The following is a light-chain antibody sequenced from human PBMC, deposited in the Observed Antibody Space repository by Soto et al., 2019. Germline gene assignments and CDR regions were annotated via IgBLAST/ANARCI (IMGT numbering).Light chain of an antibody. V-gene: IGKV1-5*01. CDR3: QQYNGYFRT. Sequence: DIQMTQSPSTLSASVGDRVTITCRASQNINRWLAWYQQKPGKAPNLLIYDASTLESGVPPRFSGSGSGSEFTLTISSLQPDDFATYYCQQYNGYFRTFGQGTRVEIK. J-gene: IGKJ1*01. CDR1: QNINRW. CDR2: DAS.